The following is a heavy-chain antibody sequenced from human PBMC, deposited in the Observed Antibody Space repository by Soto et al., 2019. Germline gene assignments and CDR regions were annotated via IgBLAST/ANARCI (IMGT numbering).Heavy chain of an antibody. V-gene: IGHV2-5*02. Sequence: QITLKESSPTLVKPTQTLTLTCTFSGFSLSTSGVGVGWIRQPPGKALEWLALIYWDDDHRYSPSLKSRLTINKDTSKNQVVITMTNMDPVDTATYYCAHRPNITVGYIFDYWGQGTLVTVSS. CDR1: GFSLSTSGVG. D-gene: IGHD5-12*01. CDR2: IYWDDDH. J-gene: IGHJ4*02. CDR3: AHRPNITVGYIFDY.